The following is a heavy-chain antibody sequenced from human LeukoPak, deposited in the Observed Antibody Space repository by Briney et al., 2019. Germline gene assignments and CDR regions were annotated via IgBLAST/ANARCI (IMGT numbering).Heavy chain of an antibody. CDR2: INQSGTT. D-gene: IGHD2-21*02. J-gene: IGHJ4*02. CDR1: GGSLSGLS. V-gene: IGHV4-34*01. CDR3: GNTPDMSCRGGYCHVIDY. Sequence: SETLSLTCAVNGGSLSGLSWNWIRQSPGKGLEWIGEINQSGTTDYNASLKTRVTISVDTSKNHFSLKLTSVTAADTAVYFCGNTPDMSCRGGYCHVIDYWGQGTLVTVSS.